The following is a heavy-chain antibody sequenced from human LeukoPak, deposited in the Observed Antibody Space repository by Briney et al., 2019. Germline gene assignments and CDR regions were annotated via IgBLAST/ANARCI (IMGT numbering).Heavy chain of an antibody. CDR1: GFTSSSYW. V-gene: IGHV3-74*01. D-gene: IGHD5-12*01. CDR2: INSDGSST. CDR3: ARGSYGGYLAY. Sequence: PGGSLRLSCAASGFTSSSYWMHWVRQAPGKGLVWVSRINSDGSSTSYADSVKGRFTISRDNAKNTLYLQMNSLRAEDTAVYYCARGSYGGYLAYWGQGTLVTVSS. J-gene: IGHJ4*02.